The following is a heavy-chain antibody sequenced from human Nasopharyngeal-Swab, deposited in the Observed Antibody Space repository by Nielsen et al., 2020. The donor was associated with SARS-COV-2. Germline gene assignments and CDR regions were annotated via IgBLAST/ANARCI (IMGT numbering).Heavy chain of an antibody. J-gene: IGHJ5*02. CDR3: ARLNGIAAAGTGWFDP. V-gene: IGHV4-31*03. CDR2: IYYSGST. D-gene: IGHD6-13*01. CDR1: GGSISSGGYY. Sequence: SETLSLTCTVSGGSISSGGYYWIRIRQHPGKGLEWIGYIYYSGSTYYNPSLKSRVTISVDTSKNQFSLKLSSVTAADTAVYYCARLNGIAAAGTGWFDPWGQGTLVTVSS.